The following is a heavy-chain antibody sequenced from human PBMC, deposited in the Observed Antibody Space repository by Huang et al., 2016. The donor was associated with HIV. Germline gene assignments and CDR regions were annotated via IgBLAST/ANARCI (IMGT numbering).Heavy chain of an antibody. Sequence: QLQLQGSGPGLVKPSETLSLTCTVSGGSITSSSYYWGWIRQPTGKGLEWVGSIYYSGSPGYNPSLKSRVPVSVDTSKNQFSLKLSSVTAADTAVYYCARHFSYYDSSGYTPWDAFDIWGQGTMVTVSS. D-gene: IGHD3-22*01. J-gene: IGHJ3*02. CDR3: ARHFSYYDSSGYTPWDAFDI. V-gene: IGHV4-39*01. CDR2: IYYSGSP. CDR1: GGSITSSSYY.